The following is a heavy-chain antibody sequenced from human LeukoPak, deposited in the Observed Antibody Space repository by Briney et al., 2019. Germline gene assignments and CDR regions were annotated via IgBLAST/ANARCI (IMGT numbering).Heavy chain of an antibody. CDR1: GFTFSDYY. J-gene: IGHJ4*02. CDR3: ARDLTYYYDSSGSNSFDY. V-gene: IGHV3-11*05. D-gene: IGHD3-22*01. CDR2: ISSSSSYT. Sequence: GGSLRLSCAASGFTFSDYYMSWIRQAPGKGLEWVSYISSSSSYTNYADSVKGRFTISRDNAKNSLYLQMNSLRAEDTAVYYCARDLTYYYDSSGSNSFDYWGQGTPVTVSS.